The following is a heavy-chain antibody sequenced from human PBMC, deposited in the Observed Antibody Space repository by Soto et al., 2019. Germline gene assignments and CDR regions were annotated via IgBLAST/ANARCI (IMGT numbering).Heavy chain of an antibody. CDR3: ARGTNSGSYLFDY. J-gene: IGHJ4*02. D-gene: IGHD1-26*01. Sequence: SETLSLTXTVSGDSVNTVNYYWTWIRQPPGKGLEWIGYVSHSGSTNYSPSLKSRVTLSVDTSKNQFYLKLSSVTAADTAVYYCARGTNSGSYLFDYWGQGTLVTSPQ. CDR2: VSHSGST. V-gene: IGHV4-61*01. CDR1: GDSVNTVNYY.